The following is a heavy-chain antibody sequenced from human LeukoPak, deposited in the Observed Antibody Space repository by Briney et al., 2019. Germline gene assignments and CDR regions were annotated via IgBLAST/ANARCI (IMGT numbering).Heavy chain of an antibody. CDR1: GVTFSSYA. J-gene: IGHJ4*02. D-gene: IGHD5-18*01. Sequence: PGGSLRLSCAASGVTFSSYAMHWGRQAPGTGLERVAVTSYDGSNKYYADSVKGRFHISRDNSKNTLYLQMNSLRAEDTAVYYCARSVDTSMVGDYWGQGTLGTVSS. CDR2: TSYDGSNK. CDR3: ARSVDTSMVGDY. V-gene: IGHV3-30*04.